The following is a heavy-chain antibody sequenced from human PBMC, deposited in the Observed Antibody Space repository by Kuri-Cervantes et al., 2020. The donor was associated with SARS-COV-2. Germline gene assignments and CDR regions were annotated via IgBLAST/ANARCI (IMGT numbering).Heavy chain of an antibody. Sequence: SVKVSCKASGYTFTSYVMHWVRQAPGQGLEWMGGIIPIFGTANYAQKFQGRVTITADESTSTAYMELSSLRSDDTAVYYCARDETLGIAAAGTYYYYYYGMDVWGQGTTVTVSS. V-gene: IGHV1-69*13. D-gene: IGHD6-13*01. CDR3: ARDETLGIAAAGTYYYYYYGMDV. CDR2: IIPIFGTA. J-gene: IGHJ6*02. CDR1: GYTFTSYV.